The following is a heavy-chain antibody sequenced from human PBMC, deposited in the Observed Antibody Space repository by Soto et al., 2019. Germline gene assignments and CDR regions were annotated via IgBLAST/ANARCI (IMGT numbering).Heavy chain of an antibody. J-gene: IGHJ3*02. CDR1: GYTFTSYG. CDR2: ISAYNGNT. CDR3: ARDQGQLWPTNDAFDI. D-gene: IGHD5-18*01. V-gene: IGHV1-18*01. Sequence: QVQLVQSGAEVKKPGASVKVSCKASGYTFTSYGISWVRQAPGQGLEWMGWISAYNGNTNYAQKLQGRVTMTTDTSTSTAHMELRSLRSDDTAVYYCARDQGQLWPTNDAFDIWGQGTMVTVSS.